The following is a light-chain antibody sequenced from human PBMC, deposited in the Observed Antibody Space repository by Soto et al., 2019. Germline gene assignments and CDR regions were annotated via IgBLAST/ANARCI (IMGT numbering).Light chain of an antibody. CDR3: QQYGDSLTT. Sequence: EIVFTQSASTVSLSLGERATLSCRASQSIGSYLAWYQHKLGQPPRLLIFGASTRATGIPARFSGSGSGTEFTLSISSLEPEDFAVYFCQQYGDSLTTFGQGTKVDIK. CDR1: QSIGSY. CDR2: GAS. J-gene: IGKJ1*01. V-gene: IGKV3-20*01.